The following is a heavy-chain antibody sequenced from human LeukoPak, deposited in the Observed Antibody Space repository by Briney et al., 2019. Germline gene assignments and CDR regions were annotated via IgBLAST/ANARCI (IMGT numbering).Heavy chain of an antibody. J-gene: IGHJ5*02. CDR2: IHHSGST. CDR1: GGSISSGGSS. Sequence: SQTLSLTCAVSGGSISSGGSSWSWIRQPPGKGLEWIGYIHHSGSTYYHPSLKSRVTISVDRSKNQFSLKLSSVTAADTAVYYCARFSTSSNWFDPWGQGTLVTVSS. D-gene: IGHD2-2*01. V-gene: IGHV4-30-2*01. CDR3: ARFSTSSNWFDP.